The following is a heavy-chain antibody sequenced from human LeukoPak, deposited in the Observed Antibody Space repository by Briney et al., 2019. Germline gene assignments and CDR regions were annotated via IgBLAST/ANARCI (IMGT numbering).Heavy chain of an antibody. Sequence: SETLSLTCAVYGGSFSGYYWSWIRQPPGKGLEWIGEINHSGSTNYNPSLKSRVTISVDTSKNQFSLKLSSVTAADTAVYYCARAKPNGSGSYYRAYYYYMDVWGKGTTVTVSS. CDR2: INHSGST. CDR1: GGSFSGYY. J-gene: IGHJ6*03. V-gene: IGHV4-34*01. CDR3: ARAKPNGSGSYYRAYYYYMDV. D-gene: IGHD3-10*01.